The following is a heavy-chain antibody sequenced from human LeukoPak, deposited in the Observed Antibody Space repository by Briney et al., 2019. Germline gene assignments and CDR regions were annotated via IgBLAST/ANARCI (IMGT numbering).Heavy chain of an antibody. V-gene: IGHV3-30*02. Sequence: GGSLRLPCAASGFTFSSYGMHWVRQAPGKGLEWVAFIRYDGSNKYYADSVKGRFTISRDNSKNTLYLQMNSLRAEDTAVYYCAKHKSSVWGDAFDIWGQGTMVTVSS. CDR1: GFTFSSYG. CDR3: AKHKSSVWGDAFDI. J-gene: IGHJ3*02. D-gene: IGHD3-16*01. CDR2: IRYDGSNK.